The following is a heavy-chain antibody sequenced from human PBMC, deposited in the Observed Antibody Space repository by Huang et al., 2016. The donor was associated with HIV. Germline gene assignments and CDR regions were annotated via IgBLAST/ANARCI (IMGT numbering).Heavy chain of an antibody. V-gene: IGHV4-34*02. D-gene: IGHD3-10*01. CDR1: GGAFRGSS. J-gene: IGHJ4*02. Sequence: QVQLKQWGAGLFKPSETLSLTCAVYGGAFRGSSWTWIRQFPEKGLEWIGDINHNGKSIYNPYLSARVTISTDTSKNHFSLHLTSVTAADTALYYCARGFNYYASDNLGVYYFDSWGLGALVTVSP. CDR3: ARGFNYYASDNLGVYYFDS. CDR2: INHNGKS.